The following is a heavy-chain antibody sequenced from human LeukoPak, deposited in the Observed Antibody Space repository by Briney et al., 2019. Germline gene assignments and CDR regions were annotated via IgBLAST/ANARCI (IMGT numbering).Heavy chain of an antibody. Sequence: KASETLSLTCTVSGGSISSYYWSWIRQPPGKGLEWIGYIYYSGSTNYNPSLKSRVTISVDTPKNQFSLKLSSVTAADTAVYYCARGGTYYDFWSGYYTSHAFDIWGQGTMVTVSS. CDR3: ARGGTYYDFWSGYYTSHAFDI. CDR1: GGSISSYY. V-gene: IGHV4-59*01. D-gene: IGHD3-3*01. J-gene: IGHJ3*02. CDR2: IYYSGST.